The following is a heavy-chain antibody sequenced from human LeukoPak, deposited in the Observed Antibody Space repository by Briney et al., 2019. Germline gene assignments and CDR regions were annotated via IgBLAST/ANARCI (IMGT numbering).Heavy chain of an antibody. CDR1: GYSISSDYY. CDR3: AGAYCGGDCYSGRAFDI. CDR2: IYHRGST. J-gene: IGHJ3*02. V-gene: IGHV4-38-2*02. Sequence: SETLSLPCTVSGYSISSDYYWGWIRQPPGKGLEWIGSIYHRGSTYYYPSLKSRVTISIEKSKNQFSLKLSSVTAADTAVYYCAGAYCGGDCYSGRAFDIWGQGTMVTVSS. D-gene: IGHD2-21*02.